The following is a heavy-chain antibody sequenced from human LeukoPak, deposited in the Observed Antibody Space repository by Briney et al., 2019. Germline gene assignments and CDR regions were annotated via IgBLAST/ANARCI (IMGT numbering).Heavy chain of an antibody. CDR3: ASRPNWFDP. CDR1: GGSISSSTYY. V-gene: IGHV4-39*07. CDR2: IYHSGST. Sequence: PSETLSLTCTVSGGSISSSTYYWGWIRQPPGKGLEWIGEIYHSGSTNYNPSLKSRVTISVDKSKNQFSLKLSSVTAADTAVYYCASRPNWFDPWGQGTLVTVSS. J-gene: IGHJ5*02.